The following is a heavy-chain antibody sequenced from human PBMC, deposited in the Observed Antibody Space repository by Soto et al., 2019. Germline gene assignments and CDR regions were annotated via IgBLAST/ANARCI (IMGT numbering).Heavy chain of an antibody. D-gene: IGHD5-12*01. CDR3: AKDRGSSGYAYYYYGMDV. V-gene: IGHV3-23*01. Sequence: GGSLRLSCAASGFTFSSYAMSWVRQAPGKGLEWVSAISGSGGSTYYADSVKGRFTISRDNSKNTLYLQMNSLRAEDTAVYYCAKDRGSSGYAYYYYGMDVWGQGTTVTVS. CDR1: GFTFSSYA. J-gene: IGHJ6*02. CDR2: ISGSGGST.